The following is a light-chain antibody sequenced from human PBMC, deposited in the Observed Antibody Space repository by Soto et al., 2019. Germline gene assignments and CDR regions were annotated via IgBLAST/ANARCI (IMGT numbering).Light chain of an antibody. Sequence: EIVLTQSPVTLSLSPGERATLSCSASHSINTFLAWYQQKPGQAPRLVIYDASDRATGIPDRFSGSGSGTDLTLPISNLEHEDFAVYYCQQGRMFRQGTKVEIK. CDR1: HSINTF. CDR3: QQGRM. CDR2: DAS. V-gene: IGKV3-11*01. J-gene: IGKJ1*01.